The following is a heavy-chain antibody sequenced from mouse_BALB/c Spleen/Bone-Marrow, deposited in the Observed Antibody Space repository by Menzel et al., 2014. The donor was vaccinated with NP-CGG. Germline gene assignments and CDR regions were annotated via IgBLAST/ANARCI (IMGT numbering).Heavy chain of an antibody. CDR1: GFNIKDTY. CDR2: IDPANGNT. Sequence: VTLKVCGAELVKPGASVKLSCTASGFNIKDTYMHWVKQRPEQGLEWMGRIDPANGNTKYDPKFQGKATITADTSSNTAYLQLSSLTSEDTAVYYCARWEYYAMDYWGQGTSVTVSS. V-gene: IGHV14-3*02. D-gene: IGHD4-1*01. CDR3: ARWEYYAMDY. J-gene: IGHJ4*01.